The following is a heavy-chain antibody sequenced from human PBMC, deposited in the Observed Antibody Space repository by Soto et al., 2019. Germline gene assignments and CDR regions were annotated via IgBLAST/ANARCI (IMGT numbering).Heavy chain of an antibody. Sequence: PGGSLRLSCAASGFFFNTYAMSWVRQAPGKGLEWVAVIWYNASKQFYAASVEGRFTISRDNSKAILYLQMNSLRAEDTAVYYCAAWAEGATEVHWGQGTLVTVSS. CDR1: GFFFNTYA. CDR2: IWYNASKQ. V-gene: IGHV3-33*08. CDR3: AAWAEGATEVH. J-gene: IGHJ4*02. D-gene: IGHD2-15*01.